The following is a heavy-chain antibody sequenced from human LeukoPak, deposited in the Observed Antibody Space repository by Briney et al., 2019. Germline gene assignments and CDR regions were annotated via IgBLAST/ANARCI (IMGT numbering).Heavy chain of an antibody. CDR1: GGTFSSYA. J-gene: IGHJ4*02. D-gene: IGHD5-24*01. CDR2: IIPIFGTA. V-gene: IGHV1-69*13. CDR3: ARDRYGDGFAHFDY. Sequence: SVKVSCKASGGTFSSYAISWVRQAPGQGLEWMGGIIPIFGTANYAQKFQGRVTITADESTSTAYMELSSLRSEDTAVYYCARDRYGDGFAHFDYWGQGALVTVSS.